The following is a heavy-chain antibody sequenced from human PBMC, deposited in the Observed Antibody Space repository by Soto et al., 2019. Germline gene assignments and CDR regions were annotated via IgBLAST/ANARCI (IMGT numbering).Heavy chain of an antibody. J-gene: IGHJ4*02. CDR3: ATVSTLGYCSSTSCYKVHFDY. CDR2: ISGSGGST. CDR1: GFTFSSYA. D-gene: IGHD2-2*02. V-gene: IGHV3-23*01. Sequence: GESLKISCAASGFTFSSYAMSWVRQAPGKGLEWVSAISGSGGSTYYADSVKGRFTISRDNSKNTLYLQMNSLRAEDTAVYYCATVSTLGYCSSTSCYKVHFDYWGQGTLVTVSS.